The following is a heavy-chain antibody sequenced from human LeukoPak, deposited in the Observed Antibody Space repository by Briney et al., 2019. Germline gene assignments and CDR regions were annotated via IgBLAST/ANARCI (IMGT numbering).Heavy chain of an antibody. CDR1: GGSISSHY. Sequence: SETLSLTCTVSGGSISSHYWSWIRQPPGKGLEWIAYIYYSGSTNYNPSLKSRVTISVDTSKTQFSLNLSSVTAADTAVYYCVRLAPRDLSADYWGQGTLVTVSS. CDR2: IYYSGST. V-gene: IGHV4-59*08. CDR3: VRLAPRDLSADY. J-gene: IGHJ4*02. D-gene: IGHD3-16*02.